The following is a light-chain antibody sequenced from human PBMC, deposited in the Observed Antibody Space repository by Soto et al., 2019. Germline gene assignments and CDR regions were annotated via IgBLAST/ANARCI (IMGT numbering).Light chain of an antibody. V-gene: IGLV2-8*01. CDR2: EVN. J-gene: IGLJ1*01. Sequence: SALTQPPCASGSPGQSVAISCTGTSRDVGASDYVSWYQQHSGKAPKLLLYEVNKRPSGVPDRFSGSKSGNTASLTVSALQADDEADYYCLSHSGSSNVLGTGTKLTVL. CDR1: SRDVGASDY. CDR3: LSHSGSSNV.